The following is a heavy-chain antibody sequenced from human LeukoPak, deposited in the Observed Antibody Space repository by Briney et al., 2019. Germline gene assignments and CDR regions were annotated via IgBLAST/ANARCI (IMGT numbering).Heavy chain of an antibody. D-gene: IGHD3-10*01. CDR1: GFTLGAYW. J-gene: IGHJ2*01. Sequence: GGSLRLSCAASGFTLGAYWMSWVRQTPGKGLEWVANIKEDGSEKYYVDSVKGRFTISRDNAKTSLYLQMNSLRADDTAVYYCARDSGYRAFDLWGRGTLVTVSS. V-gene: IGHV3-7*04. CDR2: IKEDGSEK. CDR3: ARDSGYRAFDL.